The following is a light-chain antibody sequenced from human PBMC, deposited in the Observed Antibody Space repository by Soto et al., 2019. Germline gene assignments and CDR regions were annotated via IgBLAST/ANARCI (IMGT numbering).Light chain of an antibody. CDR3: SSYTTSNTLV. V-gene: IGLV2-14*01. J-gene: IGLJ2*01. CDR1: SSDVGAYTY. Sequence: QSALTQPASVSGSPGQSITISCTGSSSDVGAYTYVSWYLQHPGKAPKLMIFEVSDRPSGVSNRFSGSKSGNTASLTISGLQAEDEADYYCSSYTTSNTLVFGGGTKLTVL. CDR2: EVS.